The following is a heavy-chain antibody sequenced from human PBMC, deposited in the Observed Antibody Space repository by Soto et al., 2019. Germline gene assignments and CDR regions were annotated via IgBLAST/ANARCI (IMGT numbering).Heavy chain of an antibody. V-gene: IGHV3-7*01. D-gene: IGHD1-1*01. J-gene: IGHJ5*02. CDR2: IKEDGSAK. CDR3: ARDGDGYPA. Sequence: EVQLVESGGGLVQPGGSLTLSCAASGFTFSRNWMSWVRQAPGKGLEWVANIKEDGSAKYYADAVKGRFTLSRDNVENSLYWQMNRLRAEDTAVYYCARDGDGYPAWGQGTLVTVSS. CDR1: GFTFSRNW.